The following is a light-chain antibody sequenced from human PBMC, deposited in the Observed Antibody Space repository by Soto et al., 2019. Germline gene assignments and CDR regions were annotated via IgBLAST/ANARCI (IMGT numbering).Light chain of an antibody. CDR3: QQYGGPPWT. J-gene: IGKJ1*01. V-gene: IGKV3-20*01. Sequence: IVLTQSPGTLSLSPGERATLSCRARQSVSSNYLAWYQHKSGQAPRLLSDGASSRATGIPDRFSGSGSGTDFTLTISRLEPEDFAVYYCQQYGGPPWTFGQGTNVDIK. CDR1: QSVSSNY. CDR2: GAS.